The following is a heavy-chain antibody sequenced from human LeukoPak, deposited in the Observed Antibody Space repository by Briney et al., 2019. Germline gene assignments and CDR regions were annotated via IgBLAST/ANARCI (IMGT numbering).Heavy chain of an antibody. D-gene: IGHD5-18*01. J-gene: IGHJ4*02. CDR3: ARGGYSYGYGGEGYFDY. Sequence: GGSLRLSCAASGFTVSSNYMSWVRQAPGKGLEWVSVIYSSGSTYYADSVKGRFTISRHNSKNTLYLQMNSLRAEDTAVYYCARGGYSYGYGGEGYFDYWGQGTLVTVSS. CDR1: GFTVSSNY. V-gene: IGHV3-53*04. CDR2: IYSSGST.